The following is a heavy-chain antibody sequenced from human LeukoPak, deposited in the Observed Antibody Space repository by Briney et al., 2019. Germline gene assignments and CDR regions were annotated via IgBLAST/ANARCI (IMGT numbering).Heavy chain of an antibody. Sequence: GASVKVSCKASGGTFSSYAISWVRQAPGQGLEWMGWISAYNGNTNYAQKLQGRVTMTTDTSTSTAYMELRSLRSDDTAVYYCARDLFGKDAFDIWGQGTMVTVSS. V-gene: IGHV1-18*01. D-gene: IGHD3-10*01. CDR3: ARDLFGKDAFDI. CDR1: GGTFSSYA. J-gene: IGHJ3*02. CDR2: ISAYNGNT.